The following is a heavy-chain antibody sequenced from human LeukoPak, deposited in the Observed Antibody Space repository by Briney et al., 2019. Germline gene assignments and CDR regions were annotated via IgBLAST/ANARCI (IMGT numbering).Heavy chain of an antibody. CDR1: GGSFSSYY. CDR2: INHSGST. CDR3: AFSSAYQQH. D-gene: IGHD3-22*01. Sequence: PSETLSLTCAVYGGSFSSYYWSWIRQPPGKGLEWIGEINHSGSTDYNPSLKSRVTISVDTSKNQFSLMLSSVTAADTAVYYCAFSSAYQQHCGQGTLVTVSS. V-gene: IGHV4-34*01. J-gene: IGHJ1*01.